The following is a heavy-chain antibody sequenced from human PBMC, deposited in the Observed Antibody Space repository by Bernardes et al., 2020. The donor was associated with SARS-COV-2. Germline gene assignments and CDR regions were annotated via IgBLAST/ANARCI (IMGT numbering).Heavy chain of an antibody. CDR3: ARDSLSGVPAELDY. CDR2: IYHSGST. J-gene: IGHJ4*02. V-gene: IGHV4-38-2*02. D-gene: IGHD2-2*01. Sequence: ETLSLTCAVSGYSISSGYYWGWIRQPPGKGLEWIGSIYHSGSTYYNPSLKSRVTISVDTSKNQFSLKLSSVTAADTAVYYCARDSLSGVPAELDYWGQGTLVTVSS. CDR1: GYSISSGYY.